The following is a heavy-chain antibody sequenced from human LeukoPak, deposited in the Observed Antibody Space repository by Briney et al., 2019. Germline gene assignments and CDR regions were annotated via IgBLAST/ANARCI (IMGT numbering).Heavy chain of an antibody. CDR1: GDSMSSYY. J-gene: IGHJ4*02. CDR3: ARGGPSSSGYAGDGFDI. Sequence: PSETLSLTCSVSGDSMSSYYWSWIRQPPGKGLEWIGYIYYNGNTNYNPSLKNRVTITVDRSKNEFSLKLNSVTAADTAVYFCARGGPSSSGYAGDGFDIWGQGTPVTVSS. CDR2: IYYNGNT. V-gene: IGHV4-59*01. D-gene: IGHD3-22*01.